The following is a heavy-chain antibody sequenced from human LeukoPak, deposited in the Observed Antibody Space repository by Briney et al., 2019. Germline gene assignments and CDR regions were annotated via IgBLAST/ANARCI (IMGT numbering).Heavy chain of an antibody. CDR2: INPGGGST. CDR1: GYTFTSYW. Sequence: ASVKVSCKASGYTFTSYWIQWVRQAPGQGLEWMGLINPGGGSTAYAHRFQGRVIMTRDTSTSTAYMDLSSLRSEDTAVYHCARAPRNSSTMLDYWGQGTLVTVSS. V-gene: IGHV1-46*01. J-gene: IGHJ4*02. CDR3: ARAPRNSSTMLDY. D-gene: IGHD1-14*01.